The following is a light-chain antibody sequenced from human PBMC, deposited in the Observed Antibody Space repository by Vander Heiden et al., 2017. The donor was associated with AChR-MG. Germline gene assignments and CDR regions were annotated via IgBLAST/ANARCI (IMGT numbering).Light chain of an antibody. CDR3: QSYDSSLSAVV. V-gene: IGLV1-40*01. J-gene: IGLJ2*01. CDR1: SSNVGAAYG. CDR2: ANT. Sequence: QSVLPQPPSVSGAPGQRVTLSCTGSSSNVGAAYGVHWYQQLPGTAPKLLSFANTNRPSGVPDRFSGSKSGTSASLAITGLQPDDEADYYCQSYDSSLSAVVFGGGTRLTVL.